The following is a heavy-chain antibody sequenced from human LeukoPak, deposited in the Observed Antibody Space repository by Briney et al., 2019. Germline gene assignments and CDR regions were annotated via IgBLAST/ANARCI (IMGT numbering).Heavy chain of an antibody. CDR2: IANEGRDK. D-gene: IGHD7-27*01. CDR3: AKDRKLGPADYYFDF. J-gene: IGHJ4*02. CDR1: GFTFSSYG. V-gene: IGHV3-30*18. Sequence: GGSLRLSCAASGFTFSSYGMHWVRQAPGKGLEWVAVIANEGRDKKYADSVQGRFTISRDNSKNTLYLQMNSLRAEDTAVYYCAKDRKLGPADYYFDFWGQGTLVTVAS.